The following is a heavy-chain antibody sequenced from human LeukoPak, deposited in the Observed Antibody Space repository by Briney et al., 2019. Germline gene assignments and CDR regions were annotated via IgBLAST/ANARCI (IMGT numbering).Heavy chain of an antibody. J-gene: IGHJ5*02. Sequence: GYTFTRYDSNWVRQAAGQGVEWMGWMNPNSGKTGYAQKFRGRVTMTRNTSIITAYMELSSLRSEDTAVYYCARDNCFDHWGQGTLVTVSS. V-gene: IGHV1-8*01. CDR1: GYTFTRYD. CDR3: ARDNCFDH. CDR2: MNPNSGKT.